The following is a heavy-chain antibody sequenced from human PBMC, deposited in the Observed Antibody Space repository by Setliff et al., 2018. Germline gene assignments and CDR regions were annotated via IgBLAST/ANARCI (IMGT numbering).Heavy chain of an antibody. CDR2: IFPRDSIR. CDR1: AYSFTNYW. Sequence: ASLKISCECSAYSFTNYWIAWVRQMPGKGLEWMGAIFPRDSIRRYSPSFQGLVTISADKSLSTAYLQWGNLGAPDTAMFYCARRPYYYDDSGSGNAFDLWGQGTMVTVSS. V-gene: IGHV5-51*01. CDR3: ARRPYYYDDSGSGNAFDL. D-gene: IGHD3-22*01. J-gene: IGHJ3*01.